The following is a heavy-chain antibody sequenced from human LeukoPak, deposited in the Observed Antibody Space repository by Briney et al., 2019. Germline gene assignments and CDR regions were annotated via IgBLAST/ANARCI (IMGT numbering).Heavy chain of an antibody. D-gene: IGHD1-7*01. V-gene: IGHV3-48*01. CDR3: ARGNGNYRYYFDY. CDR2: ISSTGNPR. J-gene: IGHJ4*02. CDR1: GLTFSDYS. Sequence: GGSLRLSCTASGLTFSDYSMNWVRQAPGKGLEWVSYISSTGNPRHYAESVEGRFTISRDNAKNSLYLQLNSLRAEDTAVYYCARGNGNYRYYFDYWGQGTLVTVSS.